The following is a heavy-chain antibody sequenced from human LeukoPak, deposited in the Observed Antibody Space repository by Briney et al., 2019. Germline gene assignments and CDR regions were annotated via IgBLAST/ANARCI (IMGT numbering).Heavy chain of an antibody. V-gene: IGHV1-69*05. J-gene: IGHJ6*03. CDR2: IIPIFGTA. CDR3: ARVGSAGNYYYYYMDV. CDR1: GGTFSSYA. D-gene: IGHD6-13*01. Sequence: SVKVSCKASGGTFSSYAISWVRQAPGQGLEWMGGIIPIFGTANYAQKFQGRVTITTDESTSTAYMELSSLRSEDTAVYYCARVGSAGNYYYYYMDVWGKGTTVAVSS.